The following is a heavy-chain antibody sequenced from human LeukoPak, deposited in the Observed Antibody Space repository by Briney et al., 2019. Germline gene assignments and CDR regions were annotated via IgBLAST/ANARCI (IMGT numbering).Heavy chain of an antibody. V-gene: IGHV3-23*01. CDR1: GFTFSSYA. CDR2: ISDSGGST. Sequence: GGSLRLSCAASGFTFSSYAMSWVRQAPGKGLEWVSHISDSGGSTDYADSVKGRFTISRDNSKNTLYLQMNSLRVEDTAVYYCAKDIPRSGWAFDYWGQGTLVTVSS. CDR3: AKDIPRSGWAFDY. J-gene: IGHJ4*02. D-gene: IGHD6-25*01.